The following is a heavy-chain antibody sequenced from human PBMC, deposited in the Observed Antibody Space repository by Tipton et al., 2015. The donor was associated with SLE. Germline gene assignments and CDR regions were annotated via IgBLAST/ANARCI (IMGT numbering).Heavy chain of an antibody. CDR2: IYGDGSST. J-gene: IGHJ4*02. CDR1: GFTFKDYA. Sequence: GSLRLSCAASGFTFKDYAMTWVRQAPGKGLEWVSGIYGDGSSTYYADSVRGRFTISRDNSKNTLYLQMHSLRAEDTAVYYCALQRGYSYGFDYWGQGTLVTVSS. V-gene: IGHV3-23*03. D-gene: IGHD5-18*01. CDR3: ALQRGYSYGFDY.